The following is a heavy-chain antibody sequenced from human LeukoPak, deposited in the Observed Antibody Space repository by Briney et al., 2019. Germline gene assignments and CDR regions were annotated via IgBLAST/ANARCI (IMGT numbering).Heavy chain of an antibody. J-gene: IGHJ4*02. CDR2: ISGSGGST. D-gene: IGHD3-22*01. Sequence: GGSLRLSCAASGFTFSSYAMSWVRQAPGKGLEWGSAISGSGGSTYYADSVKGRFPISRDNSQNTLYLQMNSLRAEDTAVYSCATFPKYYYDSSGYYPSPFYWGQGTLVTVSS. CDR3: ATFPKYYYDSSGYYPSPFY. V-gene: IGHV3-23*01. CDR1: GFTFSSYA.